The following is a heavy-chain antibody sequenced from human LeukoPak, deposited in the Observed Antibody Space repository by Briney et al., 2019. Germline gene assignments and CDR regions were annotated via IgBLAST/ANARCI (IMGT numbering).Heavy chain of an antibody. CDR2: ISSSGSTI. D-gene: IGHD5-12*01. CDR1: GFTFSSYE. CDR3: ARMGEWLHHSPFDY. Sequence: QTGGSLRLSCAASGFTFSSYEMNWVRQAPGKGLEWVSHISSSGSTIQYADSVKGRFTISRDNAKNSLYLQMNSLRAEDTAVYYCARMGEWLHHSPFDYWGQGTLVTVSS. V-gene: IGHV3-48*03. J-gene: IGHJ4*02.